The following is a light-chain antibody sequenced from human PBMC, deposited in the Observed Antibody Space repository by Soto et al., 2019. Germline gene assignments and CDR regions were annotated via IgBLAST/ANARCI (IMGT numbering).Light chain of an antibody. CDR1: SINVRCFYL. CDR2: EVM. Sequence: QSSLTQPACVSGSPGQSSSISCTRTSINVRCFYLVSWYQQSPFKVPKLRIYEVMNRPSGGSTRFSGFMSGNAVFLTFSVLLAEDEAYYYCCSYVGSSTLFGPGIKVIFL. V-gene: IGLV2-23*02. J-gene: IGLJ1*01. CDR3: CSYVGSSTL.